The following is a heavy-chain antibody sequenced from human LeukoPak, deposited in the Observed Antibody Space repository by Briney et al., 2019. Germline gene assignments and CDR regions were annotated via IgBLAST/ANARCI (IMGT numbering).Heavy chain of an antibody. D-gene: IGHD3-22*01. CDR3: ARDDYDSNY. J-gene: IGHJ4*02. Sequence: GGSLRLSCAASGFTFSSYAMSWVRQAPGKGLEWVSVIYSGGSTYYADSVKGRFTISRHNSKNTLYLQMNSLRAEDTAVYYCARDDYDSNYWGQGTLVTVSS. CDR1: GFTFSSYA. V-gene: IGHV3-53*04. CDR2: IYSGGST.